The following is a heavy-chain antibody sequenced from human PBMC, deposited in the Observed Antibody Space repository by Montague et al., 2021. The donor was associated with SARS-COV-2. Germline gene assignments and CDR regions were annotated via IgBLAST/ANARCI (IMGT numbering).Heavy chain of an antibody. Sequence: SETLSLTCSVSGYSISSGYFWGRIRQPPGKGLEWIGAIYHGGFTHYNPSLKSRLTMSLDTPKNQFSLRLSSVTAADTAIYYCARAYCGGDCNYLYIWFDSWGQGALVTVSS. CDR3: ARAYCGGDCNYLYIWFDS. D-gene: IGHD2-21*01. CDR2: IYHGGFT. J-gene: IGHJ5*01. CDR1: GYSISSGYF. V-gene: IGHV4-38-2*02.